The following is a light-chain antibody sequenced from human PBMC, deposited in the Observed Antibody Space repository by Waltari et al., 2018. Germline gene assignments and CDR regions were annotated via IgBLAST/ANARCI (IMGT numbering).Light chain of an antibody. CDR3: EQYYTTPFT. V-gene: IGKV4-1*01. CDR2: WAS. CDR1: QSILYSSNNKNY. J-gene: IGKJ2*01. Sequence: DIVMTQSPDSLAVSLGERATINCKSSQSILYSSNNKNYLAWYQQKPGQPPKLIIYWASTRESGVPDRFSGSGSGADFSLTISGLQAEDVAVYYCEQYYTTPFTFGQGTKVEIK.